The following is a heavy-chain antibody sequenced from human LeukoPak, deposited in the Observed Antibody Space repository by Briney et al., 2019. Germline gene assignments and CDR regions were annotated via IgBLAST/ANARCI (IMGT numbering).Heavy chain of an antibody. CDR1: GFTFSSYA. CDR2: VSGSGGYT. D-gene: IGHD3-22*01. V-gene: IGHV3-23*01. J-gene: IGHJ4*02. CDR3: AKDRPNYYDSSGHYYRRDGDY. Sequence: PGGSLRLSCAASGFTFSSYAMSWVRPPPGKGLAWVSSVSGSGGYTYYAGSVKGRFTISRVNSKNTLYLQMIRLRTEDTAIYYCAKDRPNYYDSSGHYYRRDGDYWGQGTLVTVSS.